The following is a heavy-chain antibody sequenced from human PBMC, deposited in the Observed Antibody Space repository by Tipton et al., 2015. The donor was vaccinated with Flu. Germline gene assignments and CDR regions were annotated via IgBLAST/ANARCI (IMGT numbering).Heavy chain of an antibody. J-gene: IGHJ2*01. CDR2: IYIDGTT. V-gene: IGHV3-53*01. Sequence: VQLVQSGGGLIHPGGSLRLSCTSPGFTGISTYMGWVRQAPGKGLEWVSDIYIDGTTYYADPVKGRFTISRDNSKNTIFLQLRSLRAEDTAVYYCARGAFVDADLEHWYFDLWGRGTLVTVSS. CDR3: ARGAFVDADLEHWYFDL. CDR1: GFTGISTY. D-gene: IGHD5-18*01.